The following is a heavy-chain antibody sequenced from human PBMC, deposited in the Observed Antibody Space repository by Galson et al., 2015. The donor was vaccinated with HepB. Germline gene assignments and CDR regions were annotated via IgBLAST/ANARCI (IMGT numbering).Heavy chain of an antibody. CDR1: GGSFSSYY. D-gene: IGHD3/OR15-3a*01. CDR3: ARADWFGALDI. J-gene: IGHJ3*02. Sequence: SETLSLTCAVYGGSFSSYYWTWIRQPPGKGLEWIGEICHTGSTTYNPSLQSRVTFSVDTSKNEFSLKLNSVTAADTTMYYCARADWFGALDIWGQGTMVTVSS. V-gene: IGHV4-34*01. CDR2: ICHTGST.